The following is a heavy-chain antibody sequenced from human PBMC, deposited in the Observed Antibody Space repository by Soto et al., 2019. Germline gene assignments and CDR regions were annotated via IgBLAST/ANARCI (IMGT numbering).Heavy chain of an antibody. V-gene: IGHV4-61*01. CDR1: GASVSSGSYY. D-gene: IGHD3-3*01. CDR2: IYYSGTT. CDR3: ARSTSTIFGVITLFFDY. J-gene: IGHJ4*03. Sequence: SETLSLTCTVSGASVSSGSYYWSWIRQSPGKGLEWIGYIYYSGTTNYTPSLRSRVTMSVGTSMNLLFLKLNSVTAADTAVYYCARSTSTIFGVITLFFDYWGQGTLVTVSS.